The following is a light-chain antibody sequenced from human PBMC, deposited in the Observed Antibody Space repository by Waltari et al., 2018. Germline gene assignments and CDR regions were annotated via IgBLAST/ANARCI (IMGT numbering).Light chain of an antibody. CDR2: DVS. J-gene: IGLJ2*01. CDR1: SNDVGGYNS. V-gene: IGLV2-14*01. Sequence: QSALTQPASVSGSPGQSVTIFCAGTSNDVGGYNSVSWYQEHPGQAPRVIIYDVSDRPSGVSYRFSGPKSGKTASLTISGLQAEDEADYYCSSQSSNDVVLFGGGTKLTVL. CDR3: SSQSSNDVVL.